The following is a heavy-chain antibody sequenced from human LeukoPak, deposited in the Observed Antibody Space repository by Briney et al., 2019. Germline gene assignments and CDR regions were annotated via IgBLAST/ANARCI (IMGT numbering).Heavy chain of an antibody. CDR2: INSDGSST. CDR1: GFTFNNYW. CDR3: ARENYDSSGSFDY. D-gene: IGHD3-22*01. J-gene: IGHJ4*02. Sequence: PGGSLRLSCAASGFTFNNYWIHWVRQAPGKGLVWVSHINSDGSSTTYADSVKGRFTISRDNAKNTLYLQMNSLRAEDTAVYYCARENYDSSGSFDYWGQGTLVTVSS. V-gene: IGHV3-74*03.